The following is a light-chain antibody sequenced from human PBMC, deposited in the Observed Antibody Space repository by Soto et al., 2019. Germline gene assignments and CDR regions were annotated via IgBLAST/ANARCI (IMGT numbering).Light chain of an antibody. J-gene: IGKJ4*01. CDR3: QEDNSCPLT. CDR1: KDIAIY. CDR2: AAS. V-gene: IGKV1-12*01. Sequence: IKMTLSPSSXSETLSHRVPTPCRESKDIAIYLDWYKQKQGEEXKXXXYAASTLHGGVHSRLRASGSGNDFNINISILQPEDFETYHCQEDNSCPLTFGGGTKVEI.